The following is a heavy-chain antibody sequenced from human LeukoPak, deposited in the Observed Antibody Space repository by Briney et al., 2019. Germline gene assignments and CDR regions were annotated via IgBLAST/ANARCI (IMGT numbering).Heavy chain of an antibody. CDR1: GYTFTSYD. CDR2: MNPNSGNT. V-gene: IGHV1-8*01. D-gene: IGHD3-22*01. CDR3: ARGHQDYYDSSGYYY. Sequence: ASVKVSCKASGYTFTSYDINWVRQATGQGLEWMGWMNPNSGNTGYTQKLQGRVTMTRNTSISTAYMELSSLRSEDTAVYYCARGHQDYYDSSGYYYWGQGTLVTVSS. J-gene: IGHJ4*02.